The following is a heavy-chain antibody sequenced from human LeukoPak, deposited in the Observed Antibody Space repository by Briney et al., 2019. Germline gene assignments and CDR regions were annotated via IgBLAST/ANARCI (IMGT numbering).Heavy chain of an antibody. CDR1: GYTLTSYG. CDR3: ARLITGTTEALVGWFDP. D-gene: IGHD1-7*01. CDR2: ISAYNGNT. Sequence: ASVKVSCKASGYTLTSYGISWVRQAPGQGLEWMGWISAYNGNTNYAQKLQGRVTMTTDTSTSTAYMELRSLGSDDTAVYYCARLITGTTEALVGWFDPWGQGTLVTVSS. V-gene: IGHV1-18*01. J-gene: IGHJ5*02.